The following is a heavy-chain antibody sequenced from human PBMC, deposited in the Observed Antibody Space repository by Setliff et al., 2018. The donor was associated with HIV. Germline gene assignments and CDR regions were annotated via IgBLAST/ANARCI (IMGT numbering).Heavy chain of an antibody. V-gene: IGHV1-69*10. CDR3: ARNPRIAVAGTDYYYYMDV. D-gene: IGHD6-19*01. CDR2: IIPILGIA. Sequence: SVKVSCKASGGTFSSYAISWVRQAPGQGLEWMGGIIPILGIANYAQKFQGRLTMTRDTSTNTVYMELSSLRSEDTAVYYCARNPRIAVAGTDYYYYMDVWGKGTTVTVSS. CDR1: GGTFSSYA. J-gene: IGHJ6*03.